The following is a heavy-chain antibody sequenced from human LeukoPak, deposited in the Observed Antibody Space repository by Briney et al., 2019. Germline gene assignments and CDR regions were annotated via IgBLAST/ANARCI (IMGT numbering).Heavy chain of an antibody. Sequence: ASVQVSCKASGYTFTGYYIHWVRQAPGQGLEWMGWINPNSGGTNYVQKFQGRVTMTRDTSISTAYMELSRLRSDDTAVYYCARDPLYGSGSYFFDFWGQGTLVTVSS. CDR3: ARDPLYGSGSYFFDF. J-gene: IGHJ4*02. V-gene: IGHV1-2*02. CDR1: GYTFTGYY. CDR2: INPNSGGT. D-gene: IGHD3-10*01.